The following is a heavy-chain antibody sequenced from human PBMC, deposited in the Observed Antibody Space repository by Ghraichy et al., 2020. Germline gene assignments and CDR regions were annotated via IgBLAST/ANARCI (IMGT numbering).Heavy chain of an antibody. CDR1: GYTFTGYY. J-gene: IGHJ4*02. V-gene: IGHV1-2*06. CDR3: AVVMVAATLDY. Sequence: ASVKVSCKASGYTFTGYYIHWVRQAPGQGLEWMGRISPNSGGTNYAQKFQGRVTMTRDTSISTAYMELSRLRSDDTAIFYCAVVMVAATLDYWGQGTLVTVSS. D-gene: IGHD2-15*01. CDR2: ISPNSGGT.